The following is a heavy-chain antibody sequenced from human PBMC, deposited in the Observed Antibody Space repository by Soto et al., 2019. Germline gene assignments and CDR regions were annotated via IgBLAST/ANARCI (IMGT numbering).Heavy chain of an antibody. CDR1: GYTFTSYD. CDR2: MNPNSGNT. J-gene: IGHJ4*02. Sequence: ASVKVSCKASGYTFTSYDINWVRQATGLGFEWMGWMNPNSGNTGYAQKFQGRVTITRDTSASTAYMELSSLRSEDTAVYYCARDRITMVRGVKYYFDYWGQGTLVTVSS. V-gene: IGHV1-8*01. CDR3: ARDRITMVRGVKYYFDY. D-gene: IGHD3-10*01.